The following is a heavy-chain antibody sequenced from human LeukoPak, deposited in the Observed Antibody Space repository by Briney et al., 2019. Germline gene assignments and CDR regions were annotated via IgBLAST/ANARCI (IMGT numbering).Heavy chain of an antibody. CDR1: GFTFSSYS. V-gene: IGHV3-21*01. CDR3: ARDEYYYDSSGVFDY. J-gene: IGHJ4*02. D-gene: IGHD3-22*01. Sequence: PGGSLRLSCAASGFTFSSYSMNWVRQAPGKGLEWVSSISSSGSYIYYTDSVKGRFTISRDNAKNSLYLQMNSLRAEDTAVYYCARDEYYYDSSGVFDYWGQGTLVTVSS. CDR2: ISSSGSYI.